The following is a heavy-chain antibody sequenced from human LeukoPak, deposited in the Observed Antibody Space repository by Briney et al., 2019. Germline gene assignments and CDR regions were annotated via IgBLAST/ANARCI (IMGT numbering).Heavy chain of an antibody. D-gene: IGHD6-13*01. V-gene: IGHV1-69*02. J-gene: IGHJ5*02. Sequence: AVKVSCKASGGTFSSYTISWVRQAPGQGREWMGRIIPTLGIANYAQKVQGRATNSADKSTSTASMELSSLRSEDTAVYYCARVIGSSSFNWFDPWGQGTLVTVSS. CDR2: IIPTLGIA. CDR3: ARVIGSSSFNWFDP. CDR1: GGTFSSYT.